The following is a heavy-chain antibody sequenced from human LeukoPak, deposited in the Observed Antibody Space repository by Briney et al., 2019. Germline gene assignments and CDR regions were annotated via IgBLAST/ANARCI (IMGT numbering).Heavy chain of an antibody. CDR1: GFTFSSYA. D-gene: IGHD6-13*01. CDR2: ISYDGSNK. Sequence: GGSLRLSCAASGFTFSSYAMHWVRQAPGKGLEWVAVISYDGSNKYYADSVEGRFTISRDNSKNTLYLQMNSLRAEDTAVYYCARERIAAAGTNWFDPWGQGTLVTVSS. CDR3: ARERIAAAGTNWFDP. V-gene: IGHV3-30*04. J-gene: IGHJ5*02.